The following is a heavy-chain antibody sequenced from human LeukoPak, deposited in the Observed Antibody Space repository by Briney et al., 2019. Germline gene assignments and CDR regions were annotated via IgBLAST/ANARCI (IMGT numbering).Heavy chain of an antibody. D-gene: IGHD6-13*01. Sequence: PSETLSLTCAVSGGSISSSNWWSWVHQPPGKGLEWIGEIYHSGNTNYNPSLKSRVTISVDKSRNQFSLNLSSVTAADTAVYYCASALPFQLVHWGQGTLVTVSS. CDR1: GGSISSSNW. J-gene: IGHJ4*02. V-gene: IGHV4-4*02. CDR3: ASALPFQLVH. CDR2: IYHSGNT.